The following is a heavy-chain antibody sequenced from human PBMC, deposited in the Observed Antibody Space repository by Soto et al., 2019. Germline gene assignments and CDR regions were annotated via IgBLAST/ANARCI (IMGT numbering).Heavy chain of an antibody. Sequence: QVQLVESGGGVVQPGRSLRLSCAASGFTFSSYAMHWVRQAPGKGLEWVAVISYDGRNKYYADSVKGRFTISRDNSKNTLNLEKNSLRVEDTAVYHCVRDTAYCSGGTCYSSHDMDVWGQGTTVTVSS. J-gene: IGHJ6*02. V-gene: IGHV3-30*04. CDR1: GFTFSSYA. D-gene: IGHD2-15*01. CDR2: ISYDGRNK. CDR3: VRDTAYCSGGTCYSSHDMDV.